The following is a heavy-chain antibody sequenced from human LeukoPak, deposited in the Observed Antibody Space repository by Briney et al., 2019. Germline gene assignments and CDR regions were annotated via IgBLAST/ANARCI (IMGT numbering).Heavy chain of an antibody. Sequence: PGGSLRLSCEASGFTFINYWMSWVRQAPGKGLEWVANINKNGSERYFVDSVEGRFTVSRDNAKNSLSLQMNSLRGEDAAVYYCERALASSSAELWGQGALVSVSS. J-gene: IGHJ4*02. D-gene: IGHD6-6*01. CDR2: INKNGSER. V-gene: IGHV3-7*01. CDR3: ERALASSSAEL. CDR1: GFTFINYW.